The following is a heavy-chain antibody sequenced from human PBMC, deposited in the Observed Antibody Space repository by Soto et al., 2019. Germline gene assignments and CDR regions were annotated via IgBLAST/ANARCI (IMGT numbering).Heavy chain of an antibody. Sequence: QVQLVKSGGELKQPGASVKVSCKTSGYTFTSYGISWVRQAPGQGLEWMGWISGYNGDTKYVQKFQGRVTLTTDTSTNTAYMEVRILGSDDTAEYYCARDWVGDLAYWGQGTPVTVSS. CDR1: GYTFTSYG. D-gene: IGHD4-17*01. CDR3: ARDWVGDLAY. J-gene: IGHJ4*02. CDR2: ISGYNGDT. V-gene: IGHV1-18*01.